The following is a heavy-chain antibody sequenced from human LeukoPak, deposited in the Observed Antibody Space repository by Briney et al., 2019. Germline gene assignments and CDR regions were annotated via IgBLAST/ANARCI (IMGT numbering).Heavy chain of an antibody. J-gene: IGHJ4*02. CDR1: GYSFTSYW. Sequence: AGESLKISCKGSGYSFTSYWIGWVRPMPGKGLEWMGIIYPGDSDTRYSPSFQGQVTISADKSISTAYLQWSSLKASDTAMYYCASASIVVVPAAIMYWGQGTLVTVSS. V-gene: IGHV5-51*01. D-gene: IGHD2-2*01. CDR2: IYPGDSDT. CDR3: ASASIVVVPAAIMY.